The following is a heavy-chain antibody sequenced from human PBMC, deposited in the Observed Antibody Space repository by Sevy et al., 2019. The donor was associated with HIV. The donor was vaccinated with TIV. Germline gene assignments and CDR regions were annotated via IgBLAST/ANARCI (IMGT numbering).Heavy chain of an antibody. J-gene: IGHJ6*02. CDR3: ARVVGAAAGRYYYGMDV. CDR2: IWYDGSNK. D-gene: IGHD6-13*01. Sequence: GGSLRLSCAASGFTFSSYGMHWVRQAPGMGLEWVAVIWYDGSNKYYADSVKGRFTISRDNSKNTLYLQMNSLRAEDTAVYYCARVVGAAAGRYYYGMDVWGQWTTVTVSS. V-gene: IGHV3-33*01. CDR1: GFTFSSYG.